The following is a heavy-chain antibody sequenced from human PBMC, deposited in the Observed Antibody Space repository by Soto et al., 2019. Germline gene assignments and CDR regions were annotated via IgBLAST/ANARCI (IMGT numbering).Heavy chain of an antibody. CDR1: GGTFSSYA. CDR3: ARYRYYYDSSGYYYFDY. J-gene: IGHJ4*02. CDR2: IIPIFGTA. V-gene: IGHV1-69*01. D-gene: IGHD3-22*01. Sequence: QVQLVQSGAEVKKPGSSVKVSCKASGGTFSSYAISWVRQAPGQGLEWMGGIIPIFGTANYAQKFQGRVTITADESTSTAYMERSSLRSEDTAVYYCARYRYYYDSSGYYYFDYWGQGTLVTVSS.